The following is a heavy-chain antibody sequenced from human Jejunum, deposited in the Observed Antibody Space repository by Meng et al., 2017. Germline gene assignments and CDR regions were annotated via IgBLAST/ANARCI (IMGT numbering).Heavy chain of an antibody. J-gene: IGHJ3*01. CDR1: GFTFSSAW. Sequence: EMQLVGSGGGLVKPGGSLRLSCVASGFTFSSAWMSWVRQAPGKGLEWIGHIKSKTHGGTTEYAAPVQDRFTISRDDSKTTLYLQMNSLKTEDTAVYYCTDGLTLWGHGTMVTVSS. V-gene: IGHV3-15*01. D-gene: IGHD2-15*01. CDR3: TDGLTL. CDR2: IKSKTHGGTT.